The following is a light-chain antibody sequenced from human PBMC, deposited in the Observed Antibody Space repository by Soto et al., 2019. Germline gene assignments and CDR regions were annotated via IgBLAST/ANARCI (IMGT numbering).Light chain of an antibody. V-gene: IGKV3-15*01. CDR1: QSVSSN. CDR2: GAS. Sequence: EIVMTQSPATLSVSPGERATLSCRASQSVSSNLAWYQQKPGQAPRRLIYGASTRATGIPARFSGSGSGTEFTLTISSLQSEDVAVYYCQQYNNWPPWTFGQGTKVEIK. J-gene: IGKJ1*01. CDR3: QQYNNWPPWT.